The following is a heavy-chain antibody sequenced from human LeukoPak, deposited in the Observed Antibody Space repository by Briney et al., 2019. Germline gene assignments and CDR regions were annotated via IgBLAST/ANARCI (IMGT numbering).Heavy chain of an antibody. J-gene: IGHJ3*02. CDR3: ARDSGVTYYYDSSGYSDAFDI. CDR1: GFTFSSYS. Sequence: GGSLRLSCAASGFTFSSYSMNWVRQAPGKGLEWVSSISSSSSYIYYADSVKGRFTISRDNAKNSLYLQMNSLRAEDTAGYYCARDSGVTYYYDSSGYSDAFDIWGQGTMVTVSS. V-gene: IGHV3-21*01. CDR2: ISSSSSYI. D-gene: IGHD3-22*01.